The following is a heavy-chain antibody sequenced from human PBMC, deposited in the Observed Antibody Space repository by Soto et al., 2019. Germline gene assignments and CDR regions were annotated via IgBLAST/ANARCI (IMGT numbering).Heavy chain of an antibody. D-gene: IGHD3-16*01. J-gene: IGHJ4*02. V-gene: IGHV3-48*01. CDR2: ISFSGNTI. CDR3: ARDLGGFEIGPFDW. Sequence: GGSLRLSCAAFDFTFNAYSMNWVRQAPGKGLEWVSYISFSGNTIHYADSVKGRFTISRDDAKNSLYLQMNSLRAEDTAVYYCARDLGGFEIGPFDWWGQGTPVTVSS. CDR1: DFTFNAYS.